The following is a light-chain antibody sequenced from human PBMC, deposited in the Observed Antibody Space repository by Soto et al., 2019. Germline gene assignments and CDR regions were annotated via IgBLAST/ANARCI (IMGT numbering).Light chain of an antibody. Sequence: DIVMAQFPARLCVPPGERATVSRRASQSVSSNLAWYQQIPGQAPRLLIYDASNRATGIPARFSGSGSGTDFTLTISRLEPEDFAVYYCQQYGSSPYSFGQGTKVDIK. CDR1: QSVSSN. V-gene: IGKV3-20*01. CDR2: DAS. CDR3: QQYGSSPYS. J-gene: IGKJ2*03.